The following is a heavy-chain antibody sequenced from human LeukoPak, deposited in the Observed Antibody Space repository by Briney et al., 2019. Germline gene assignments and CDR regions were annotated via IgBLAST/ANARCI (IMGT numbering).Heavy chain of an antibody. CDR1: GFTVSSNY. J-gene: IGHJ6*02. Sequence: GGSLRLSCAASGFTVSSNYMSWVRQAPGKGLEWVSVIYSGGSTYYADSVKGRFTISRDNSKNTLYLQMNSLRAEDTAVYYCAGGHSSSWYSYYGMDVWGQGTTVTVSS. V-gene: IGHV3-66*01. CDR2: IYSGGST. CDR3: AGGHSSSWYSYYGMDV. D-gene: IGHD6-13*01.